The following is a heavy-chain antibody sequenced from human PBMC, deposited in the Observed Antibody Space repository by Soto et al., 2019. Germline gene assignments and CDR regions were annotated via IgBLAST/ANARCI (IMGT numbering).Heavy chain of an antibody. D-gene: IGHD6-13*01. CDR2: ISYDGSNK. CDR3: ARDGAAAGYYFDY. CDR1: GFTFSSYA. V-gene: IGHV3-30-3*01. Sequence: GGSLRLSCAASGFTFSSYAMHWVRQAPGKGLEWVAVISYDGSNKYYADSVKGRFTISRDNSKNTLYLQMNSLRAEDTTVYYCARDGAAAGYYFDYWGQGTLVTVSS. J-gene: IGHJ4*02.